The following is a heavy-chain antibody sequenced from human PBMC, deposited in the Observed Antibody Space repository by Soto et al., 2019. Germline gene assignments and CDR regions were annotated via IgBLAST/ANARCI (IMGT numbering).Heavy chain of an antibody. CDR3: AKDRRAGGNYGFYSDF. CDR2: SSATGAGT. V-gene: IGHV3-23*01. D-gene: IGHD1-7*01. Sequence: GGSLRLSCAGSGFAFSRFGMHWVRQAPGKGLEWVSFSSATGAGTYYADSVKGRFTISRDNSKNTLYLQMTSLRADDTAVYYCAKDRRAGGNYGFYSDFWGQGALVTVSS. J-gene: IGHJ4*02. CDR1: GFAFSRFG.